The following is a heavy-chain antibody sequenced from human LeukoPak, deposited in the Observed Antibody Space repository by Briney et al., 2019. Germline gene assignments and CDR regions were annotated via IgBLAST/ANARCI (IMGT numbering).Heavy chain of an antibody. V-gene: IGHV3-66*01. J-gene: IGHJ3*02. Sequence: GGSLRLSCAASEFTVSSSYMSWVRQAPGKGLEWVSIIYSAGSTYYADSVKGRFTVSRDSSKNTLYLQMNDLRAEDTAVYYCARRGLVLTDKASDIWGQGTMVTVSS. D-gene: IGHD3-22*01. CDR1: EFTVSSSY. CDR3: ARRGLVLTDKASDI. CDR2: IYSAGST.